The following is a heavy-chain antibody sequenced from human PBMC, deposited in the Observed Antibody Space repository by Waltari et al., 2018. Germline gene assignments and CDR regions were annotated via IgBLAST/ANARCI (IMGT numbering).Heavy chain of an antibody. CDR2: INPNSGNT. CDR3: ARVSTTSDYDFWSGYAIDY. J-gene: IGHJ4*02. Sequence: QVQLVQSGAEVKKPGASVKVSCKASGYTFTSYDINWVRQATGQGLEWMGWINPNSGNTGYAQKFQGRVTMTRNTSISTAYMELSSLRSEDTAVYYCARVSTTSDYDFWSGYAIDYWGQGTLVTVSS. V-gene: IGHV1-8*01. D-gene: IGHD3-3*01. CDR1: GYTFTSYD.